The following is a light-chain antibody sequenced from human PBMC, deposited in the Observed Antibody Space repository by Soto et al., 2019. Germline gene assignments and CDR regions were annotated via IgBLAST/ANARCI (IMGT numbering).Light chain of an antibody. V-gene: IGLV1-47*01. CDR2: RNN. J-gene: IGLJ2*01. CDR1: SSNIGSNY. Sequence: QSVLTQPPSASGTPGQRVTISCSGSSSNIGSNYVYWYQQVPGTAPKLLIYRNNQRPSGVPDRLSGSKSGTSASLAISGLRSEDEADYYCAGWDDSLSGVVFGGGTKLTVL. CDR3: AGWDDSLSGVV.